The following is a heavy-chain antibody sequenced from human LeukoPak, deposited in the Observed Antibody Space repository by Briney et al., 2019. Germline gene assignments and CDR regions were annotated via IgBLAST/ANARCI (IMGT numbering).Heavy chain of an antibody. CDR1: GFTFDDYA. CDR2: ISWNSGSI. J-gene: IGHJ4*02. Sequence: GGSLRLSCAASGFTFDDYAMHWVRQAPGKGLEWVSGISWNSGSIGYADSVKGRFTISRDNAKNSLYLQMNSLRAEDTAVYYCVGRDGYNFGSWGQGTLVTVSS. D-gene: IGHD5-24*01. V-gene: IGHV3-9*01. CDR3: VGRDGYNFGS.